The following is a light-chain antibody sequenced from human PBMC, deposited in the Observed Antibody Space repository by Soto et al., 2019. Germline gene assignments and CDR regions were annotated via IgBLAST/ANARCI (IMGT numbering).Light chain of an antibody. CDR3: QQCDSSPPIT. Sequence: EIVLTQSPATLSLSPGERPTLACRSSPSVSSSYLAWYQQKPGQAPRLLIYGASSRATGIPDRFSGSGSGTDFTLTISRLEPEDFAVYYCQQCDSSPPITFGQGTRLEIK. J-gene: IGKJ5*01. V-gene: IGKV3-20*01. CDR1: PSVSSSY. CDR2: GAS.